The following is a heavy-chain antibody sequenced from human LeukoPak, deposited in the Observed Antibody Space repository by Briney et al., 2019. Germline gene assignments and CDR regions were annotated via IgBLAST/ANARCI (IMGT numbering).Heavy chain of an antibody. D-gene: IGHD4-11*01. CDR3: ARAPHYSSYGPYYYGMDV. V-gene: IGHV3-11*06. J-gene: IGHJ6*02. Sequence: GGSLRLSCAASGFTFSDYYMSWIRQAPGKGLEWVSYISSSSYTNYADSVKGRFTISRDNAKNSLYLQMNSLRAEDTAVYYCARAPHYSSYGPYYYGMDVWGQGTTVTVSS. CDR1: GFTFSDYY. CDR2: ISSSSYT.